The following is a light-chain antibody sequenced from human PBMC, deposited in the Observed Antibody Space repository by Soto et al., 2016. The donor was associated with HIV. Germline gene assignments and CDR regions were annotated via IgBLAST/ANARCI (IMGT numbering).Light chain of an antibody. CDR1: QSISVW. J-gene: IGKJ4*01. CDR3: QQYNNYSPLT. Sequence: DIQMTQSPSTLSASVGDRVTITCRASQSISVWLAWYQQKPGKAPNLLIYKASNLDSGVPSRFSGSGSGTEFTLTINSLQPDDFATYYCQQYNNYSPLTFGGGPRLRSN. CDR2: KAS. V-gene: IGKV1-5*03.